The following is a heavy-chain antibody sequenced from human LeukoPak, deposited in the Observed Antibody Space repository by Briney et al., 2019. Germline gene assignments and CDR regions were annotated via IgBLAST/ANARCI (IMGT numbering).Heavy chain of an antibody. CDR2: ISYDGSNK. D-gene: IGHD6-13*01. J-gene: IGHJ4*02. CDR1: GFTFSSYA. CDR3: ARSIAAAGIGVTVDY. Sequence: GGSLRLSCAASGFTFSSYAMHWVRQAPGKGLEWVAVISYDGSNKYYADSVKGQFTISRDNSKNTLYLQMNSLRAEDTAVYYCARSIAAAGIGVTVDYWGQGTLVTVSS. V-gene: IGHV3-30-3*01.